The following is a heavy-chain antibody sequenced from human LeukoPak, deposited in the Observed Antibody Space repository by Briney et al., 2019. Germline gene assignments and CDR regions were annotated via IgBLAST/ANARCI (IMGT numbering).Heavy chain of an antibody. D-gene: IGHD3-22*01. CDR3: ARADYDSSGYYIGLFDY. V-gene: IGHV3-7*01. CDR2: IKQDGSEK. CDR1: GFTFSSYW. Sequence: GGSLRLSCAASGFTFSSYWMSWVRQAPGKGLEWVANIKQDGSEKYYVDSVKGRFTISRDNAKNSLYLRMNSLRAEDTAVYYCARADYDSSGYYIGLFDYWGQGTLVTVSS. J-gene: IGHJ4*02.